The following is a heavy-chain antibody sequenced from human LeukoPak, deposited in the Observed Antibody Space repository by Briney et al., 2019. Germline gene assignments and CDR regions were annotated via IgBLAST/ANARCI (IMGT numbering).Heavy chain of an antibody. V-gene: IGHV1-69*06. CDR1: GGTFSSYA. CDR3: ARADVDTAMGFHLWYFDL. D-gene: IGHD5-18*01. Sequence: GSSVKVSCKASGGTFSSYAISWVRQAPGQGLEWMGGIIPIFGTANYAQKFQGRVTITADKSTSTAYMELSSLRSEDTAVYYCARADVDTAMGFHLWYFDLWGRGTLVTVSS. CDR2: IIPIFGTA. J-gene: IGHJ2*01.